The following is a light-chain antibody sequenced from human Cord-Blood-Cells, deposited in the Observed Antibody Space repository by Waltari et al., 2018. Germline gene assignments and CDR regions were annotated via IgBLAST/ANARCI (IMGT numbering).Light chain of an antibody. CDR3: QQYGSSPLYS. CDR2: GAS. CDR1: QSFSSSY. V-gene: IGKV3-20*01. J-gene: IGKJ2*03. Sequence: EIVLTQSPGTLSLSPGERATLSCRASQSFSSSYLAWYQQKPGQAPRVRIYGASSRATGIPDRFSGSGSGTDFTLTISRLEPEDFAVYYCQQYGSSPLYSFGQGTKLEIK.